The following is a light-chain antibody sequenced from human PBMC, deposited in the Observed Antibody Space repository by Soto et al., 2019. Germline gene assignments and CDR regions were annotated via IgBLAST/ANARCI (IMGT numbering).Light chain of an antibody. CDR1: QSITTY. V-gene: IGKV1-39*01. CDR2: AAA. J-gene: IGKJ1*01. Sequence: DIQMTQSPSSLSASVGDRVTITCRASQSITTYLNWYQQTSGEAPKLLIYAAARLQTGVPSRFSGSGSGTDFTLTISSLQPEDVATYYCQQAYGAPPPFGQGTKGEIK. CDR3: QQAYGAPPP.